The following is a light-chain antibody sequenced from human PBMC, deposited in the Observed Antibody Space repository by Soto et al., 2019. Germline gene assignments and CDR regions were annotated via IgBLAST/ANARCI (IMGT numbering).Light chain of an antibody. V-gene: IGKV3-15*01. Sequence: IVMTQSPGTLSMSPGERATLSCRASQSLNRDLAWYQQKPGQFPRLLIFGASIRATGIPARFSGSGSGTEFTLTIGSLQSEDCALYYCQQYNNWPGTFGQGTKVDIK. CDR2: GAS. CDR3: QQYNNWPGT. CDR1: QSLNRD. J-gene: IGKJ1*01.